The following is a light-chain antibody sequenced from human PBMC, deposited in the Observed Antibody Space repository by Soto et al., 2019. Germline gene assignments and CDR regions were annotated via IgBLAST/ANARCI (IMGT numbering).Light chain of an antibody. CDR3: ISYASISTYV. Sequence: QSVLTQPASVSGSPGQSITISCTGTSSDVGGYDYVSWYQQHPGKAPKLMIYDVTNRPSGVSNRSSGSKSGNTASLTISGLQAEDEADYYCISYASISTYVFGTGTKVTVL. CDR1: SSDVGGYDY. V-gene: IGLV2-14*01. J-gene: IGLJ1*01. CDR2: DVT.